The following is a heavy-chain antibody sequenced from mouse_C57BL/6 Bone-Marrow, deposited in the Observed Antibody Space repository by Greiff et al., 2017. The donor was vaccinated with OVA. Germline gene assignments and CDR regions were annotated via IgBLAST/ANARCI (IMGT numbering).Heavy chain of an antibody. D-gene: IGHD2-1*01. Sequence: QVQLQQSGAELARPGASVKLSCKASGYTFTSYGISWVKQSTGQGLEWIGEIYPRSGNTYYNEKFKGKATLTADKSSSPAYMELRSLTSEDSAVYFCADLLWSWFDYWGQGTTLTVSS. J-gene: IGHJ2*01. CDR2: IYPRSGNT. CDR1: GYTFTSYG. V-gene: IGHV1-81*01. CDR3: ADLLWSWFDY.